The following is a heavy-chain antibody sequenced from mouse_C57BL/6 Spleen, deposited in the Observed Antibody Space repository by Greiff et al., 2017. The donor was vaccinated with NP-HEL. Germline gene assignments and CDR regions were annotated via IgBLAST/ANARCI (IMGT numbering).Heavy chain of an antibody. CDR2: IHPNSGST. V-gene: IGHV1-64*01. J-gene: IGHJ1*03. CDR1: GYTFTSYW. D-gene: IGHD2-2*01. Sequence: QVQLQQPGAELVKPGASVKLSCKASGYTFTSYWMHWVKQRPGQGLEWIGMIHPNSGSTNYNEKFKSKATLTVDKSSSTAYMQLSSLTSEDSAVYYLARLGGYDGYFGVWGTGSTVTVSS. CDR3: ARLGGYDGYFGV.